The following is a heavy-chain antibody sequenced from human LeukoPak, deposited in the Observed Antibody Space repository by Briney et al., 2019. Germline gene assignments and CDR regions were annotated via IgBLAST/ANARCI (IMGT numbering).Heavy chain of an antibody. CDR3: ARASYYFDY. CDR2: ISYDGSNE. Sequence: GGSLRLSCAASAFTFSNYALHWVRQAPGKGLEWVAVISYDGSNEYYADSVKGRFTISRDNSKNALYLQMNSLRTEDTAVYYCARASYYFDYWGQGTLVTVSS. CDR1: AFTFSNYA. J-gene: IGHJ4*02. V-gene: IGHV3-30-3*01.